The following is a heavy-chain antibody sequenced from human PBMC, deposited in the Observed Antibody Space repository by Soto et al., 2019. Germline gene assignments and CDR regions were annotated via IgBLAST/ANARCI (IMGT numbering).Heavy chain of an antibody. J-gene: IGHJ4*02. CDR2: FDPEDGET. D-gene: IGHD2-2*01. CDR1: GYTLTELS. CDR3: ATGGYQLLASFDY. V-gene: IGHV1-24*01. Sequence: ASVKVSCKVSGYTLTELSMHWVRQAPGKGLEWKGGFDPEDGETIYAQKFKSRVTITEDTSTDTAYIELSSLRTENTAVYYCATGGYQLLASFDYWGQGTLVTVSS.